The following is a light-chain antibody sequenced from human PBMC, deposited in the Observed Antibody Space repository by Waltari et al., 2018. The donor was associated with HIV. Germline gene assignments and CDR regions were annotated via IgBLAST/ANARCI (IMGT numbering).Light chain of an antibody. V-gene: IGLV2-14*03. J-gene: IGLJ2*01. CDR3: SSYTSSSTPLVV. Sequence: QSALTQPASVSGSPGQSITISCTGTSSDVGGYNYVSWYQQHPGKAPKLMIYDVSNRPSGVFNRFSGSKSGNTASLTISGLQAEDEADYYCSSYTSSSTPLVVFGGGTKLTVL. CDR2: DVS. CDR1: SSDVGGYNY.